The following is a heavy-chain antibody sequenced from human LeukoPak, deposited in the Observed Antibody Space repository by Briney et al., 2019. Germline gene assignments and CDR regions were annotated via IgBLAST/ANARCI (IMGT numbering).Heavy chain of an antibody. D-gene: IGHD1-14*01. CDR2: TYYRSKWYN. CDR1: GGSVSSKNGA. Sequence: SQTLSLTCVVPGGSVSSKNGAWNWIRQSPSRGLEWLGRTYYRSKWYNDYAESMEGRMTISQDTSKNQYSLHLNSVTPDDTAVYYCARDFGTTGRYTFDYWGQGTLVTVSS. CDR3: ARDFGTTGRYTFDY. J-gene: IGHJ4*02. V-gene: IGHV6-1*01.